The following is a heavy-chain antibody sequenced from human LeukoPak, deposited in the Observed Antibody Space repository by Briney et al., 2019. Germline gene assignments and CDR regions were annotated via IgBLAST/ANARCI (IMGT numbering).Heavy chain of an antibody. CDR1: GGTFSSYA. V-gene: IGHV1-69*13. Sequence: AASVTVSCKASGGTFSSYAISWVRQAPGQGLEWMGGIIPIFGTANYAQKFQGRVTITADESTSTAYMELSSLRSEDTAVYYCATPPYYYGSGSYSGGDYYYYGMDVWGQGTTVTVSS. CDR2: IIPIFGTA. J-gene: IGHJ6*02. CDR3: ATPPYYYGSGSYSGGDYYYYGMDV. D-gene: IGHD3-10*01.